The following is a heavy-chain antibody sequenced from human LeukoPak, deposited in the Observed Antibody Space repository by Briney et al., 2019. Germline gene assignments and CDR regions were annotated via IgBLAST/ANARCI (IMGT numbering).Heavy chain of an antibody. Sequence: PSETLSLTCTVSGGSIGSYYWSWIRQPPGKGLEWIGYIYYSGRTNYNPSLKSRVTISVDTSKNQFSLKLSSATAADTAVYYCARVFNWGDFDYWGQGTLVTVSS. CDR2: IYYSGRT. CDR1: GGSIGSYY. D-gene: IGHD7-27*01. CDR3: ARVFNWGDFDY. V-gene: IGHV4-59*01. J-gene: IGHJ4*02.